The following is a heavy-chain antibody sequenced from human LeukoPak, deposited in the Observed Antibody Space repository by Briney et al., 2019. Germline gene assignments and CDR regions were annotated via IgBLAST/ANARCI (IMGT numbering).Heavy chain of an antibody. V-gene: IGHV4-61*02. Sequence: SETLSLTCTVSGGSISSGSYYWSWIRQPAGKGLEWIGRIYTSGSTNYNPSLKSRVTISVDTSKNQFSLKLSSVTAADTAVYYCARRGDYVDYWGQGTLVTASS. CDR2: IYTSGST. J-gene: IGHJ4*02. CDR1: GGSISSGSYY. CDR3: ARRGDYVDY.